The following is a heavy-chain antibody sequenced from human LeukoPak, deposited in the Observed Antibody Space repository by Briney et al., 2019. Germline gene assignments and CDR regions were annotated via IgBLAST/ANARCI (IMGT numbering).Heavy chain of an antibody. CDR3: ARGEVDDAFDI. CDR1: GGSISTYY. D-gene: IGHD1-26*01. CDR2: IYYTGST. V-gene: IGHV4-59*01. Sequence: SKTLSLTCTVSGGSISTYYWNWFRQPSGKGLEWIGYIYYTGSTNYNPSLKSRVTISLDTSKNQFSLQLNSVTAADTAVFYCARGEVDDAFDIWGQGTMVTVSS. J-gene: IGHJ3*02.